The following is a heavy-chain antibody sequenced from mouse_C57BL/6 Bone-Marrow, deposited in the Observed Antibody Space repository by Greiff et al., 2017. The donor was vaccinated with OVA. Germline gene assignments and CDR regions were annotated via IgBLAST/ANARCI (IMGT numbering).Heavy chain of an antibody. CDR2: ISYDGSN. V-gene: IGHV3-6*01. CDR3: ARWENFDA. D-gene: IGHD4-1*01. J-gene: IGHJ1*03. Sequence: DVKLQESGPGLVKPSQSLSLTCSVTGYSITSGYYWNWIRQFPGNKLEWMGYISYDGSNNYNPSLKNRISITRDTSKNQFFLKLNSVTTEDTATYYCARWENFDAWGTGTTVTVSS. CDR1: GYSITSGYY.